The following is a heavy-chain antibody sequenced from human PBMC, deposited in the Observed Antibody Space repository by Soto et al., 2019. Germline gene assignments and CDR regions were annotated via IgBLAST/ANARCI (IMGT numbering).Heavy chain of an antibody. CDR1: GFTFSSYG. V-gene: IGHV3-23*01. J-gene: IGHJ5*02. CDR3: AKTGARGWFDP. D-gene: IGHD1-1*01. CDR2: ISASGSST. Sequence: EVQLLESGGDLVQPGGSLRLSCVVSGFTFSSYGMTWVRQAPGKGLEWVSGISASGSSTYYADSVKGRFIISRDDSKSSLYLQMNSLRAEDTAVYFCAKTGARGWFDPWGQGTKVTVSS.